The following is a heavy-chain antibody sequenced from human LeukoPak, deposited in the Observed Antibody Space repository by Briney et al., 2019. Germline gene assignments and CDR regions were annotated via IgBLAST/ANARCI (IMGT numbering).Heavy chain of an antibody. CDR1: GFTFNSYG. CDR3: ARARTTRGFDY. CDR2: IWYDGSNK. V-gene: IGHV3-33*01. D-gene: IGHD4-17*01. J-gene: IGHJ4*02. Sequence: GGSLRLSCAASGFTFNSYGIHWVRQAPGKGLEWVAFIWYDGSNKYYADSVKGRFTVSRDNSKNTLYLQMNSLRAEDTAVYYCARARTTRGFDYWGQGTLVTVSS.